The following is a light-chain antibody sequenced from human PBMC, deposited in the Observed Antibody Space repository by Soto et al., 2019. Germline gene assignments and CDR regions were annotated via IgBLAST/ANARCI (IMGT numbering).Light chain of an antibody. Sequence: EIVITPSPATLSVSPGVRATLSCRASQSVSSNLAWYQQKPGQAPRLLIYGASTRATGIPARFSGSGSGTEFTLTISSLQSEDFAVYYCQQYNNWPPITFGQGTRLEIK. CDR1: QSVSSN. CDR2: GAS. J-gene: IGKJ5*01. CDR3: QQYNNWPPIT. V-gene: IGKV3-15*01.